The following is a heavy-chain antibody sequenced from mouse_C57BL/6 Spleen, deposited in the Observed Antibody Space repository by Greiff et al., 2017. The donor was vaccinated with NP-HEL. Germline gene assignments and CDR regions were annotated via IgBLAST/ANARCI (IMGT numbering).Heavy chain of an antibody. CDR1: GYTFTDYY. CDR2: IYPGSGNT. CDR3: ALANWDVEFAY. J-gene: IGHJ3*01. Sequence: VQLQQSGAELVRPGASVKLSCKASGYTFTDYYINWVKQRPGQGLEWIARIYPGSGNTYYNEKFKGKATLTAEKSSSTAYMQLSSLTSEDSAVYFCALANWDVEFAYWGQGTLVTVSA. D-gene: IGHD4-1*01. V-gene: IGHV1-76*01.